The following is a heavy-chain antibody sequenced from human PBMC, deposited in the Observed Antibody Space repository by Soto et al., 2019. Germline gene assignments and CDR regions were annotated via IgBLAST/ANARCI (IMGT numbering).Heavy chain of an antibody. CDR1: GFTFSSYA. J-gene: IGHJ4*02. CDR2: ISYDGSNK. V-gene: IGHV3-30-3*01. CDR3: ARDYYDSSGSYYFDY. Sequence: GSLRLSCAASGFTFSSYAMHWVRQAPGKGLEWVAVISYDGSNKYYADSVKGRFTISRDNSKNTLYLQMNSLRAEDTAVYYCARDYYDSSGSYYFDYWGQGTLVTVYS. D-gene: IGHD3-22*01.